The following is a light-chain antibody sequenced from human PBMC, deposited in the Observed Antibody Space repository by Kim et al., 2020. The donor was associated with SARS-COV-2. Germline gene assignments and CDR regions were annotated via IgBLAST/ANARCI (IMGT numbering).Light chain of an antibody. J-gene: IGKJ5*01. CDR1: QNISSY. V-gene: IGKV3-11*01. Sequence: SPGQRATLSCRASQNISSYLAWYQQKPGQAPRLLIFDASFRASGVPGRFGGSGSGTGFTLTISSLEPEDFAVYYCQQRSKWPPLTFGQGTRLEIK. CDR2: DAS. CDR3: QQRSKWPPLT.